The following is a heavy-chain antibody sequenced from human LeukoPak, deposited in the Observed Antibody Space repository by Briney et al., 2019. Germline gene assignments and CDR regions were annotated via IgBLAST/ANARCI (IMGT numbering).Heavy chain of an antibody. V-gene: IGHV4-61*02. J-gene: IGHJ3*02. CDR2: IYTSGST. D-gene: IGHD4-17*01. CDR1: GGSISSGSYY. Sequence: PSQTLSLTCTVSGGSISSGSYYWRWIRQPAGKGLEWIGRIYTSGSTNYNPSLKSRVTISVDTSKNQFSLKLSSVTAADTAVYYCATYGDYVAFDIWGQGTMVTVSS. CDR3: ATYGDYVAFDI.